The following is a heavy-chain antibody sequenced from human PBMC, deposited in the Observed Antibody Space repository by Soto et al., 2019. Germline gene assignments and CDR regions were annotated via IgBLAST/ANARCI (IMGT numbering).Heavy chain of an antibody. V-gene: IGHV3-23*01. Sequence: EVELLESGGGLVQSGGSLRLSCAVSGFTFSNYAMTWVRQAPGKGLEWVSLMTGNGGRILYADSVKGLFTISRDNSKHTLFLQMNSLRLEDTAVYYCVKDPVSGGTGGAWFDYWGQGTLVTVSS. D-gene: IGHD2-8*02. CDR3: VKDPVSGGTGGAWFDY. CDR2: MTGNGGRI. J-gene: IGHJ4*02. CDR1: GFTFSNYA.